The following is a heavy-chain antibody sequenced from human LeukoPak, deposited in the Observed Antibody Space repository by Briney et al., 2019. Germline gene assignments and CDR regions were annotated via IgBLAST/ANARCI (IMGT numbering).Heavy chain of an antibody. CDR1: TGSISSGGYY. D-gene: IGHD3-22*01. Sequence: SETLSLTCTVSTGSISSGGYYWSWICQLPGKGLEWIGYIYYSGSTYYNPSLKSRVTISVDTSKNQFSLKLDSVTAADTAVYYCARASTYYYDSSGTEFDYWGQGTLVTVSS. V-gene: IGHV4-31*03. CDR2: IYYSGST. CDR3: ARASTYYYDSSGTEFDY. J-gene: IGHJ4*02.